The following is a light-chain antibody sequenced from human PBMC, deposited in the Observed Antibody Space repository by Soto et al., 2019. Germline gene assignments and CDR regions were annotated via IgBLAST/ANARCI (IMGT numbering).Light chain of an antibody. J-gene: IGLJ1*01. CDR1: SDDVGAYNA. Sequence: LAQPASVSGSPGQSITSSCTGTSDDVGAYNAVSWYQQLPHKAPQVILYKGTQRPSGVSSRFSGSTSGNAASLTISGLQADDEADYFCCSSAPESTYVFGTGTKVTVL. CDR2: KGT. V-gene: IGLV2-23*01. CDR3: CSSAPESTYV.